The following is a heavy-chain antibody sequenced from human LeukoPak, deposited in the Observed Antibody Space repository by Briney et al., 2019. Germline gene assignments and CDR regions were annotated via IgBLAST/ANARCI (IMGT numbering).Heavy chain of an antibody. CDR1: GDSISSYY. J-gene: IGHJ6*02. V-gene: IGHV4-59*08. CDR3: ASHPLRGGYYYGMDV. Sequence: PSETLSLPCTVSGDSISSYYWIWLRQPPGKGREGIGYIYYSWSTNYNPPLKSLVTIPVKTPKHQFSPNLSSVTAADTVVLHCASHPLRGGYYYGMDVWGQGTTVTVSS. CDR2: IYYSWST. D-gene: IGHD3-10*01.